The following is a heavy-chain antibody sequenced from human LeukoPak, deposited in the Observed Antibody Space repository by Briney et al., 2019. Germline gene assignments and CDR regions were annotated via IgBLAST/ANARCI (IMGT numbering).Heavy chain of an antibody. V-gene: IGHV3-23*01. J-gene: IGHJ4*02. D-gene: IGHD3-22*01. Sequence: GGSLRLSCAASGFTFSSYAMSWVRQAPGKGLEWVSAISGSGGSTYYADSVKGRFTISRDNSKNTLYLQMNSLRAEDTAAYYCAKDPHWTYYYDNSGSEFDYWGKGTLVTVSS. CDR3: AKDPHWTYYYDNSGSEFDY. CDR1: GFTFSSYA. CDR2: ISGSGGST.